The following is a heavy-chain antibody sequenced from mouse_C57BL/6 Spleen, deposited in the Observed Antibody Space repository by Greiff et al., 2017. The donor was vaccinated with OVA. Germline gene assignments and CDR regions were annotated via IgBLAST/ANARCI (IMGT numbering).Heavy chain of an antibody. CDR1: GYTFTSYW. V-gene: IGHV1-52*01. CDR3: ARTKPIYYGSSYDFDY. CDR2: IDPSDSET. Sequence: QQSCKASGYTFTSYWMHWVKQRPIQGLEWIGNIDPSDSETHYNQKFKDKATLTVDKSSSTAYMQLSSLTSEDSAVYYCARTKPIYYGSSYDFDYWGQGTTLTVSS. J-gene: IGHJ2*01. D-gene: IGHD1-1*01.